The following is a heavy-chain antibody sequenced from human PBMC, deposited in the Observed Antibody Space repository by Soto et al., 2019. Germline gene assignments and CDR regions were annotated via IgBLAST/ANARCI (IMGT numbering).Heavy chain of an antibody. J-gene: IGHJ3*02. V-gene: IGHV3-23*01. CDR1: GFTFSSYV. CDR2: ISGSGGST. D-gene: IGHD4-17*01. CDR3: ASYYDYGGYSDAFDI. Sequence: GGSLRLSCAASGFTFSSYVMSWVCQAPGKGLEWVSAISGSGGSTYYADSVKGWFTISRDNSKNTLYLQMNSLRAEDTAVYYCASYYDYGGYSDAFDIWGQGTMVTVSS.